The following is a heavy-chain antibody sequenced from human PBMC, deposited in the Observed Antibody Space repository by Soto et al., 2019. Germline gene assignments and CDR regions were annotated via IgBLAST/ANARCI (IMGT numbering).Heavy chain of an antibody. D-gene: IGHD6-19*01. CDR3: ARCTVDTIVTSGWCHYLDP. V-gene: IGHV3-23*01. CDR2: VSGSGGTT. Sequence: EVQLLDSGGGLVKPGGSLRPSCAASEFPFSSPAMSWVRQAPGKGLEWVSAVSGSGGTTYYADSVRGRFTISRDNSKNTLYLQMNSLRAEDTAIYFCARCTVDTIVTSGWCHYLDPWGQGTLVTVSS. J-gene: IGHJ5*02. CDR1: EFPFSSPA.